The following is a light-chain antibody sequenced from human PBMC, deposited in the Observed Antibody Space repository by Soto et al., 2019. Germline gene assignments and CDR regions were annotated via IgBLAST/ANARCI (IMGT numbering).Light chain of an antibody. CDR2: DNY. Sequence: QSVLTQAPSASGAPGQRVTMSRSGSRSNIGTNTVNWYQQRPGTPPKFLIYDNYRRPSGVPDRFSGSQSGTSASLAINGLQSGGEAYYYCSAWDDSLNRPVFGGGTKLTVL. CDR1: RSNIGTNT. V-gene: IGLV1-44*01. J-gene: IGLJ2*01. CDR3: SAWDDSLNRPV.